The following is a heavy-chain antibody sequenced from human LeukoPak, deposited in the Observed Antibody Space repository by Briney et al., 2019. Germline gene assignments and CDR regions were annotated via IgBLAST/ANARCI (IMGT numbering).Heavy chain of an antibody. Sequence: GASVKVSCKASGYTFTSYGISWVRQAPGQGLEWMGWISAYNGNTNYAQKLQGRVTMTTDTSTSTAYMELRSLRSDDTAVYYCARDAATVEMAYGVFDYWGQGTLVTVSS. V-gene: IGHV1-18*01. CDR2: ISAYNGNT. CDR1: GYTFTSYG. CDR3: ARDAATVEMAYGVFDY. D-gene: IGHD5-24*01. J-gene: IGHJ4*02.